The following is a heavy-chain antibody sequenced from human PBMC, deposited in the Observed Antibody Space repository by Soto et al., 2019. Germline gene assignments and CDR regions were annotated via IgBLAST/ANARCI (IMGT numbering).Heavy chain of an antibody. CDR3: ETGLLHDY. CDR2: INPNSGDT. D-gene: IGHD4-17*01. J-gene: IGHJ4*02. CDR1: GYTFTGYY. V-gene: IGHV1-2*04. Sequence: ASVKVSCKASGYTFTGYYMHWVRQAPGQGLEWMGGINPNSGDTNYAQKNQGWVTMTRDTSISTAYMEMSRLRSDDTAVYYCETGLLHDYWGQGTLVTVS.